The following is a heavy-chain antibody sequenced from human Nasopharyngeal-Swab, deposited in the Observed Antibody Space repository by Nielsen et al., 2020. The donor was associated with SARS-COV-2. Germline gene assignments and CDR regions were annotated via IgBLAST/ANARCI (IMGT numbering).Heavy chain of an antibody. V-gene: IGHV3-7*01. CDR3: ARKNYFDY. Sequence: GESLKISCAASGFTFSSYWMSWVRQAPGKGLEWVANIRQDGSEKYYVDSVKGRFTISRDNAKNSLYLQMNSLRAEDTAVYYCARKNYFDYWGQGTLVTVSS. CDR2: IRQDGSEK. J-gene: IGHJ4*02. CDR1: GFTFSSYW.